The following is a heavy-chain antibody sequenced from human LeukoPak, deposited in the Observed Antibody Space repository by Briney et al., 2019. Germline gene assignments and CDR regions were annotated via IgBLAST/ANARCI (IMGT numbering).Heavy chain of an antibody. J-gene: IGHJ4*02. D-gene: IGHD4-23*01. CDR1: GFTFDDYA. CDR2: ISWNSGSI. Sequence: PGGSLRPSCAASGFTFDDYAMHWVRQAPGKGLEWVSGISWNSGSIGYADSVKGRFTISRDNAKNSLYLQMNSLRAEDTALYYCAKGFSTTVVTPFDYWGQGTLVTVSS. CDR3: AKGFSTTVVTPFDY. V-gene: IGHV3-9*01.